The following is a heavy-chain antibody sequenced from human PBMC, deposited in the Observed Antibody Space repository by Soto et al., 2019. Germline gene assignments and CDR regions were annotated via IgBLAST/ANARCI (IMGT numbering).Heavy chain of an antibody. J-gene: IGHJ6*02. Sequence: DVHLLESGGHLVQPGGSLRLSCAASGFTFSSYAMSWVRQAPGKGLEWVSSVSAGGDMTYYSDSVKGRFTISRDNSNNVLFLQMNSLRIEDTALYYCARGDRGGSGSPASYYYSGLDVRGQGTTVTVS. CDR2: VSAGGDMT. V-gene: IGHV3-23*01. CDR3: ARGDRGGSGSPASYYYSGLDV. CDR1: GFTFSSYA. D-gene: IGHD2-15*01.